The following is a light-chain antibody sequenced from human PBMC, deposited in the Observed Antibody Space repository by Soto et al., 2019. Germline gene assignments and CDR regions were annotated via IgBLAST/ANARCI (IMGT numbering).Light chain of an antibody. CDR1: QSVHTF. Sequence: EIVLTQSPDTLSLSPGEGASLSCRASQSVHTFLAWYQQKPGQPPRLLIYGASSRATGIPDRFSGSGSGTDFILTISRLEPEDFAVYYCQQRSNWPRTFGQGTKV. CDR2: GAS. V-gene: IGKV3-11*01. J-gene: IGKJ1*01. CDR3: QQRSNWPRT.